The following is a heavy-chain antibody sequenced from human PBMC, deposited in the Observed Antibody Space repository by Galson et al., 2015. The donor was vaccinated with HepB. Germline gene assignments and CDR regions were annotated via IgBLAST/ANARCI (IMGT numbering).Heavy chain of an antibody. CDR2: VHRSGTT. D-gene: IGHD4-17*01. Sequence: ETLSLTCTVSGGSISNPSRSWIRQPPGKGLEWIGYVHRSGTTNYDPSLKSRVTISVDTSKNQFSLKLTSVTAADTATYYCAKNRYGLDFWSQGTLVTVSS. J-gene: IGHJ3*01. CDR1: GGSISNPS. CDR3: AKNRYGLDF. V-gene: IGHV4-59*08.